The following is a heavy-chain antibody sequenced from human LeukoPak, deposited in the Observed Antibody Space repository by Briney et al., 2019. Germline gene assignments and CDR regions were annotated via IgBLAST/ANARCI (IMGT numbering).Heavy chain of an antibody. CDR1: GFTFSSYW. CDR3: AKAWGGYSSSWYDAFDI. CDR2: IKQDDSEK. J-gene: IGHJ3*02. V-gene: IGHV3-7*01. D-gene: IGHD6-13*01. Sequence: PGGSLRLSCVASGFTFSSYWMGWVRQAPGKGLEWVANIKQDDSEKYYVDSVKGRFTISRDNAKNSLYLQMNSLRAEDTAVYYCAKAWGGYSSSWYDAFDIWGQGTMVTVSS.